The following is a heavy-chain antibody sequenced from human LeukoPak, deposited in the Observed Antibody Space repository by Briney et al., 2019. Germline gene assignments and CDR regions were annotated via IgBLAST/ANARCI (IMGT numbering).Heavy chain of an antibody. D-gene: IGHD6-13*01. Sequence: ASVKVSCKVSGYTLTELSMHWARQAPGKGLEWMGGFDPEDGETIYAQKFQGRVTMTEDTSTDTAYMELSSLRSEDTAVYYCATVTAAAAATEFDYWGQGTLVTVSS. CDR1: GYTLTELS. J-gene: IGHJ4*02. V-gene: IGHV1-24*01. CDR3: ATVTAAAAATEFDY. CDR2: FDPEDGET.